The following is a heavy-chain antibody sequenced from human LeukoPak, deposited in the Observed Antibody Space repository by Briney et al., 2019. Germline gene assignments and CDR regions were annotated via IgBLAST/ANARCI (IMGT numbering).Heavy chain of an antibody. Sequence: SQTLSLTCAISGDSVSSNSAAWHWIRQSPSRGLEWLGRTYYRSKWYNDYAVSVKSRITINPDTSKNQFSLQLNSVTPEDTAVYYCARGLLWFGDPNTGWFDPWGQGTLVTVSS. CDR2: TYYRSKWYN. CDR1: GDSVSSNSAA. V-gene: IGHV6-1*01. D-gene: IGHD3-10*01. CDR3: ARGLLWFGDPNTGWFDP. J-gene: IGHJ5*02.